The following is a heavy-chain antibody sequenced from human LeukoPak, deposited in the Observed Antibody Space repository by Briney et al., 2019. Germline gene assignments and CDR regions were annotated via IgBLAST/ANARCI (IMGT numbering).Heavy chain of an antibody. J-gene: IGHJ4*02. Sequence: GASVKVSCKASGYTFTSYGISWVRQAPGQGLEWMGWINTNTGNPTYAQGFTGRFVFSLDTSVSTAYLQINSLRSEDTAVYYCARDGVRLRGLFDYWGQGTLVTVSS. CDR3: ARDGVRLRGLFDY. V-gene: IGHV7-4-1*02. CDR1: GYTFTSYG. CDR2: INTNTGNP. D-gene: IGHD4-17*01.